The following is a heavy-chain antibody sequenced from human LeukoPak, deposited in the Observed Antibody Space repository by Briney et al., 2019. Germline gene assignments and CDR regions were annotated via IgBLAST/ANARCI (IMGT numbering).Heavy chain of an antibody. CDR2: IYPGDSDT. CDR3: ASGRMATIYDY. V-gene: IGHV5-51*01. CDR1: GYTFSTYW. J-gene: IGHJ4*02. D-gene: IGHD5-24*01. Sequence: GESLKISCEASGYTFSTYWIGWVRQMPGKGLEWMGIIYPGDSDTKYSPSFQGQVTISADKSISTAYLQWSSLKASDIAMYYCASGRMATIYDYWGQGTLVTVSS.